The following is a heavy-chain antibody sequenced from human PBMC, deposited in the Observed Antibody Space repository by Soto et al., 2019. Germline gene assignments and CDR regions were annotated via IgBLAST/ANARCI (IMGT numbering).Heavy chain of an antibody. CDR1: GYTFTGYY. CDR3: ARGPYCSGGSCYYYYGMDV. J-gene: IGHJ6*02. D-gene: IGHD2-15*01. Sequence: GASVKVSCKASGYTFTGYYMHWVRQAPGQGLEWMGWINPNSGGTNYAQKFQGRVTMTRDTSISTAYMELSRLRSDDTAVYYCARGPYCSGGSCYYYYGMDVWGQGTTVTVS. CDR2: INPNSGGT. V-gene: IGHV1-2*02.